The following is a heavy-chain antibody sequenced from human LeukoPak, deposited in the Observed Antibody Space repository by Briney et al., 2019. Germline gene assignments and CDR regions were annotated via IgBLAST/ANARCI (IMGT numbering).Heavy chain of an antibody. CDR1: GFTFDDYA. CDR3: AKDSVAVIGTGNIDY. Sequence: PGGSLRLSCAASGFTFDDYAMHWVRQAPGRGLEWVSLISWDGGSSYYADSVKGRFTISRDNSKNSLYLQMNSLRAEDTALCYCAKDSVAVIGTGNIDYWGQGTLVTVSS. D-gene: IGHD6-19*01. J-gene: IGHJ4*02. CDR2: ISWDGGSS. V-gene: IGHV3-43D*03.